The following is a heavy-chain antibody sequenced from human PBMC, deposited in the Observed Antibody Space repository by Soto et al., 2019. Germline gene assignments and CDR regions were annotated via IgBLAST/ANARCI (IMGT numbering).Heavy chain of an antibody. D-gene: IGHD3-9*01. V-gene: IGHV3-15*01. CDR2: IKSKTDGGTT. J-gene: IGHJ4*02. CDR1: GFTFSNAW. CDR3: TTNYNYDILTGYSIARDY. Sequence: GGSLRLSCAASGFTFSNAWMSWVRQAPGKGLEWVGRIKSKTDGGTTGYAAPVKGRFTISRDDSKNTLYLQMNSLKTEDTAVYYCTTNYNYDILTGYSIARDYWGQGTLVTVSS.